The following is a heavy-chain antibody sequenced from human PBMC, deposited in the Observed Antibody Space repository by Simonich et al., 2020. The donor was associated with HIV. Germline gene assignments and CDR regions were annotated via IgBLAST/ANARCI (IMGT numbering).Heavy chain of an antibody. D-gene: IGHD3-3*01. CDR1: GGSFSGYY. J-gene: IGHJ4*02. Sequence: QVQLQQWGAGLLKPSETLSLTCAVYGGSFSGYYWSWIRQPPGKGREWIGEINHSGITNYKSSLNSRATISVDKSKNQFSLKLSSVTAADTAIYYGARRDRELILYFDYWGQGNLVTVSS. CDR2: INHSGIT. V-gene: IGHV4-34*01. CDR3: ARRDRELILYFDY.